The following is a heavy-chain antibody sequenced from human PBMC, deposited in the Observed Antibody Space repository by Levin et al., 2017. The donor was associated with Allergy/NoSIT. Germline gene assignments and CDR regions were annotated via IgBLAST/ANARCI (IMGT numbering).Heavy chain of an antibody. CDR3: VKTFTRCRGDCSDY. J-gene: IGHJ4*02. V-gene: IGHV3-30*04. CDR2: ISDTGSDQ. D-gene: IGHD2-21*02. Sequence: GESLKISCAASGFTFRNYAMQWVRQAPGKGLEWVAVISDTGSDQYCADSVKGRFTLSRDNSKNTLYLQMSSLRADDTAVYYCVKTFTRCRGDCSDYWGQGTLVTVSS. CDR1: GFTFRNYA.